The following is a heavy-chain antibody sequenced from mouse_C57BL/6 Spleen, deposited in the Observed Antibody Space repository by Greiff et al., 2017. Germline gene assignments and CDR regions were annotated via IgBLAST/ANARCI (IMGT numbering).Heavy chain of an antibody. J-gene: IGHJ4*01. V-gene: IGHV2-6-1*01. D-gene: IGHD1-1*01. Sequence: QVQLKESGPGLVAPSQSLSITCTVSGFSLTSYGVHWVRQPPGKGLEWLVVIWSDGSTTYNSTLKSRLGISKDNSKSPVFLKMNSLQTDDTAMYYCARHGYYDSSYAMDYWGQGTSVTVSS. CDR1: GFSLTSYG. CDR2: IWSDGST. CDR3: ARHGYYDSSYAMDY.